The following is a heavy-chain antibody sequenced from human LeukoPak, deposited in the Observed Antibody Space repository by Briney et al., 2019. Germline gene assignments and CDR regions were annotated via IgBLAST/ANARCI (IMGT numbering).Heavy chain of an antibody. J-gene: IGHJ4*02. Sequence: GGSLRLSCAASGFAFSSYWMLWVRQAPGKGLVWVSRVNGDGSSTTYADSVKGRFTIPRDNDKNILYLQMNSLRVEDTATYYCARSQFDYWGQGILVTVSS. V-gene: IGHV3-74*01. CDR2: VNGDGSST. CDR1: GFAFSSYW. CDR3: ARSQFDY.